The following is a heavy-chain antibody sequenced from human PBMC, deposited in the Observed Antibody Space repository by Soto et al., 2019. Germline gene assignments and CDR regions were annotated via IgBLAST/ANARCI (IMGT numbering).Heavy chain of an antibody. J-gene: IGHJ5*02. CDR3: ARDFAAVAVGWFDP. CDR1: GYTFTSYA. CDR2: INAGNGNT. Sequence: WASGKVSCKASGYTFTSYAMHWVRQAPGQRLEWMGWINAGNGNTKYSQKFQGRVTITRDTSASTAYMELSSLRSEDTAVYYCARDFAAVAVGWFDPWGQGTLVTVSS. V-gene: IGHV1-3*01. D-gene: IGHD6-19*01.